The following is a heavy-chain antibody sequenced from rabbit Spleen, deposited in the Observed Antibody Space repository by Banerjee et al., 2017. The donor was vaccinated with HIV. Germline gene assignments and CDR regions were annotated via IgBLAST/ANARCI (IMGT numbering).Heavy chain of an antibody. D-gene: IGHD8-1*01. V-gene: IGHV1S45*01. CDR2: IDAGSSGFT. CDR1: GVSLNDKDV. J-gene: IGHJ6*01. CDR3: ARDTGSSFSSYGMDL. Sequence: EQLEESGGGLVKPEGSLTLTCKASGVSLNDKDVMCWVRQAPGKGLEWIACIDAGSSGFTYFATWAKGRFTCSKTSSTTVTLQMTSLTVADTATYFCARDTGSSFSSYGMDLWGQGTLVTVS.